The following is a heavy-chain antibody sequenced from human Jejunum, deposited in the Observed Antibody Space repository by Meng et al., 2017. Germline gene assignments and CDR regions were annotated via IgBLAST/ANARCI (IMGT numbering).Heavy chain of an antibody. CDR3: AKNGAYCLEY. Sequence: QVELQESGPGLVKPSGTLSLTCAVSGGSISSGHWWSWVRQSPGEGLQWIGKIHHSGRVTYNPSLKSRVAISVDMSKNQFSLELSSVTAADTAVYYCAKNGAYCLEYWGQGTLVTVSS. J-gene: IGHJ4*02. D-gene: IGHD2-8*02. CDR1: GGSISSGHW. CDR2: IHHSGRV. V-gene: IGHV4-4*02.